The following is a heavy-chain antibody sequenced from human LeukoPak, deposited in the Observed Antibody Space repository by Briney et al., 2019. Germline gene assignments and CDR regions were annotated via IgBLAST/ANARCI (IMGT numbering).Heavy chain of an antibody. D-gene: IGHD3-3*01. Sequence: SVKVSCKASGGTFSSYTISWVRQAPGQGLEWMGRIIPILGIANYAQKFQGRVTITADKSTSTAYMELSSPRSEDTAVYYCARVGVLRFLKDPWFDPWGQGTLVTVSS. CDR2: IIPILGIA. CDR3: ARVGVLRFLKDPWFDP. J-gene: IGHJ5*02. V-gene: IGHV1-69*02. CDR1: GGTFSSYT.